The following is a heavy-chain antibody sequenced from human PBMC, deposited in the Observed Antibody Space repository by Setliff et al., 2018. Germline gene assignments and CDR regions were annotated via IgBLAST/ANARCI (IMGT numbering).Heavy chain of an antibody. CDR2: IFHSGST. V-gene: IGHV4-38-2*01. CDR3: ARQAHDLKGGTTLFYWFDP. Sequence: PSETLSLTCGVSGYSISSGHFWGWIRQPPGKGLEWLGNIFHSGSTYYNPTLTSRVTMSVDTSKNQFSLMLTSVTAADTAVYYCARQAHDLKGGTTLFYWFDPWGQGTLVTVSS. J-gene: IGHJ5*02. D-gene: IGHD1-26*01. CDR1: GYSISSGHF.